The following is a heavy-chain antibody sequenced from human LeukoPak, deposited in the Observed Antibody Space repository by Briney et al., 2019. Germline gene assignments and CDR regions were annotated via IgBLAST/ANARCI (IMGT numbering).Heavy chain of an antibody. V-gene: IGHV3-23*01. CDR1: GFTLSSYA. CDR3: ARDVVLYSYYYMDV. Sequence: GGSLRLSCAASGFTLSSYAMSWVRQAPGKGLEWVSAISDTGNTYHADSVKGRFTISRDNSKNTLYLQMNNLRPEDTAMYYCARDVVLYSYYYMDVCGKGTTVTVSS. D-gene: IGHD2-21*01. J-gene: IGHJ6*03. CDR2: ISDTGNT.